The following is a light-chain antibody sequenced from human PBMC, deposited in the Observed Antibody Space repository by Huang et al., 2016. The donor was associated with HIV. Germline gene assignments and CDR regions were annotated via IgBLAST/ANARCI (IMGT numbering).Light chain of an antibody. CDR2: DAS. CDR3: QQRSAWPLT. Sequence: EIVLTQSPATLSLSPGERATPSCRASQSVHSYLAWYQQKPGQAPRLLIYDASSRATGSPARFSGSGAGTDFTLTISNLQSEDFAVYYCQQRSAWPLTFGGGTKVEI. CDR1: QSVHSY. V-gene: IGKV3-11*01. J-gene: IGKJ4*01.